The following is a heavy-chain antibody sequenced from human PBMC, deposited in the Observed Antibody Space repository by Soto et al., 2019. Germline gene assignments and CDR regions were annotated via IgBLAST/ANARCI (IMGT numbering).Heavy chain of an antibody. J-gene: IGHJ5*02. CDR3: ARDEVPAANWLDR. D-gene: IGHD2-2*01. V-gene: IGHV1-18*01. Sequence: GASVKVSCKASGYIFINYGITWVRQAPGQGLEWMGWISGYNGNTKYADKLQGRVTMTTDTSTTTAYMELMSLRSDDTAVYYCARDEVPAANWLDRWGQGTLVTVPQ. CDR2: ISGYNGNT. CDR1: GYIFINYG.